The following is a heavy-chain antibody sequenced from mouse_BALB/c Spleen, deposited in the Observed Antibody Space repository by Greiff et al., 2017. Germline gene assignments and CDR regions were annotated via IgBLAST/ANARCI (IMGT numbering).Heavy chain of an antibody. CDR3: ATAYYRYDGAFDY. D-gene: IGHD2-14*01. Sequence: EVQLQQSGPGLVKPSQSLSLTCSVTGYSITSGYYWNWIRQFPGNKLEWMGYISYDGSNNYNPSLKNRISITRDTSKNQFFLKLNSVTTEDTATYYCATAYYRYDGAFDYWGQGTTLTVSS. J-gene: IGHJ2*01. V-gene: IGHV3-6*02. CDR1: GYSITSGYY. CDR2: ISYDGSN.